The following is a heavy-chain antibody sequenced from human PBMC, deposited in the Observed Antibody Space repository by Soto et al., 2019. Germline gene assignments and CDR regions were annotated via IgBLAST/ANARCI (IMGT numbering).Heavy chain of an antibody. D-gene: IGHD6-13*01. CDR3: ARETSAASGIDP. J-gene: IGHJ5*02. V-gene: IGHV1-18*04. CDR1: GYTFTSYG. Sequence: ASVKVSCKASGYTFTSYGMSWVRQAPGQGLEWMGWIDVYNGNTKYVQKLEGRVTVTRDTSTSTAYMELRSLRSDDTAVYYCARETSAASGIDPWGQGTLVTVSS. CDR2: IDVYNGNT.